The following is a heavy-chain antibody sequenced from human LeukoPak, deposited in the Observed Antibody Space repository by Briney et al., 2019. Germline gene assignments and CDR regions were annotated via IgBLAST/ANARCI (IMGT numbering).Heavy chain of an antibody. CDR2: MYYSGST. V-gene: IGHV4-39*01. Sequence: PSETLSLTCSVSGGSITGSSYYWGWIRQPPGKGLEWIGSMYYSGSTYYNPSLKSRVTISVDTSKNQFSLKLSSVTAAGTAVYYCARHYYDSTGYYYFDYWGQGTLVTASS. J-gene: IGHJ4*02. D-gene: IGHD3-22*01. CDR3: ARHYYDSTGYYYFDY. CDR1: GGSITGSSYY.